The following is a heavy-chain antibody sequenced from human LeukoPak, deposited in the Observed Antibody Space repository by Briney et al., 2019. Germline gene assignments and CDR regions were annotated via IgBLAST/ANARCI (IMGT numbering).Heavy chain of an antibody. D-gene: IGHD2-2*01. CDR3: AKDSKPRNNNCRITNCFSYFFDC. CDR2: ISWNSGSI. J-gene: IGHJ4*02. Sequence: GGSLRLSCAASGFTFDDYAMHWVRQAPGKGLEWVSSISWNSGSIGYADSVKGRFTISRDNAKNSLYLQMNSLRADDMALYYCAKDSKPRNNNCRITNCFSYFFDCWGLGTLVTVSS. CDR1: GFTFDDYA. V-gene: IGHV3-9*03.